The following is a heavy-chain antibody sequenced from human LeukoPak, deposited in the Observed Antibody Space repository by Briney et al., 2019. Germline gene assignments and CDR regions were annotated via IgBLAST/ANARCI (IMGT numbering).Heavy chain of an antibody. J-gene: IGHJ6*02. V-gene: IGHV4-59*01. Sequence: PSETLSLTCTVSGGSISSYYWSLIRQPPGKGLEWIGYIYYSGSTNYNPSLKSRVTTSVDTSKNQFSLKLSSVTAADTAVYYCATDLIMDVWGQGTTVTVSS. CDR2: IYYSGST. CDR3: ATDLIMDV. CDR1: GGSISSYY. D-gene: IGHD3-16*01.